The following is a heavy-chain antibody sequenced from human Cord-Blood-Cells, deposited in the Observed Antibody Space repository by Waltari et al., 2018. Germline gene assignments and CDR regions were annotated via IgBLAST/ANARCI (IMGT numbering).Heavy chain of an antibody. V-gene: IGHV1-69*01. D-gene: IGHD3-3*01. CDR1: GGTFTSYA. J-gene: IGHJ4*02. CDR3: AREPLITIFGVVNYFDY. CDR2: IIPIFGTA. Sequence: QVPLVQSGAEVKKPGSSVTVSCKASGGTFTSYAISWVRQAPGTGLEWMGGIIPIFGTANYAQKFQGRVTITADESTSTAYMELSRLRSEDTAVYYCAREPLITIFGVVNYFDYWGQGTLVTVSS.